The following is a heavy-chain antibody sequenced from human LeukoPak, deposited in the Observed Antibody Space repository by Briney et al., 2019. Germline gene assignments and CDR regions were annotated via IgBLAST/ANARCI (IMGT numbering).Heavy chain of an antibody. Sequence: GGSLRLSCAASGFTFSSYSMDWVRQAPGKGLEWVSSISSSSSYIYYADSVKGRFTISRDNAKNSLYLQMNSLRSEDTAVYYCARVPGIAAAGSGNYFDYWGQGTLVTVSS. CDR1: GFTFSSYS. CDR2: ISSSSSYI. D-gene: IGHD6-13*01. CDR3: ARVPGIAAAGSGNYFDY. V-gene: IGHV3-21*04. J-gene: IGHJ4*02.